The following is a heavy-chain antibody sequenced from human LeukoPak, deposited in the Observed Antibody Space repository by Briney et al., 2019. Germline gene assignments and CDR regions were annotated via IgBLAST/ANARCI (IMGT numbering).Heavy chain of an antibody. J-gene: IGHJ4*02. V-gene: IGHV4-39*01. CDR2: IYYSGST. D-gene: IGHD3-10*01. CDR1: GGSISSSNYY. Sequence: SETLSLTCTVSGGSISSSNYYWGWIRQPPGTRLEWIGSIYYSGSTYYNPSLKSRVPISVDTSKNQFSLKLSSVTAADTAVYYCARHGYAYGSGSYFDSCGQGTLVTVSS. CDR3: ARHGYAYGSGSYFDS.